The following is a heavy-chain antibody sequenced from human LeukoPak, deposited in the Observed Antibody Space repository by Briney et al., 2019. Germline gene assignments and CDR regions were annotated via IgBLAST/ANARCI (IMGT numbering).Heavy chain of an antibody. CDR2: INSSSSYI. V-gene: IGHV3-21*01. Sequence: GVSLTLSCAASGFTCCSYNMNCVPHAPGKGLEGGLSINSSSSYINYADSVKGRFTISRDNAKNSLYLQMNSLRAEDTAVYYCARDKGNGMDVWGKGTTVTVSS. J-gene: IGHJ6*04. CDR3: ARDKGNGMDV. CDR1: GFTCCSYN.